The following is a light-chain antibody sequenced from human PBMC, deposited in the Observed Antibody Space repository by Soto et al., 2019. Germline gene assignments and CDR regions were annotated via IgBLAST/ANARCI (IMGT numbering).Light chain of an antibody. Sequence: DIQMTQSPSTLSASVGDRVTITCRASQNIHNWLAWYQQKPGKAPNLLIYGASSLQSGVPSRFSGSGSGTEFTLTISSLQPDDFATYYCQQSYSPLLFTFGPGTKVDIK. CDR3: QQSYSPLLFT. V-gene: IGKV1-5*01. CDR2: GAS. J-gene: IGKJ3*01. CDR1: QNIHNW.